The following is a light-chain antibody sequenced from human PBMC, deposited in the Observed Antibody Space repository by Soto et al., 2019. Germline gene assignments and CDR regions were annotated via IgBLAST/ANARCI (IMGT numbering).Light chain of an antibody. CDR1: SRDIGNFNL. Sequence: QSVLTQPASVSGSPGQSITISCTGTSRDIGNFNLVSWYQQHPGKAPKLILFEVNKRPSGVSDRFSGSKSDNTASLTISGLQAEDEADYYCSSYAGITTYVLFGGGTKLTVL. CDR3: SSYAGITTYVL. CDR2: EVN. J-gene: IGLJ2*01. V-gene: IGLV2-23*02.